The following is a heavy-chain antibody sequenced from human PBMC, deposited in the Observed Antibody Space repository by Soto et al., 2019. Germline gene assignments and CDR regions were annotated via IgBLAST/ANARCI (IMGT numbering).Heavy chain of an antibody. CDR1: GGAFSSYA. V-gene: IGHV1-69*01. Sequence: QVQLVQSGAEVKKPGSSVKVSCKASGGAFSSYAISWVRQAPGQGLEWMGGHLPLFTISNYAQKFEGRVTITADESTITAYIDLSNLTSEDNALYYCARRLLGYVSWYFDLWGRITLITVSS. J-gene: IGHJ2*01. D-gene: IGHD2-15*01. CDR2: HLPLFTIS. CDR3: ARRLLGYVSWYFDL.